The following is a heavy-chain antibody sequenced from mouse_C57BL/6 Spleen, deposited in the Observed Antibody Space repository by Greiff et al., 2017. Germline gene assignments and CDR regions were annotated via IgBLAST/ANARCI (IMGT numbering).Heavy chain of an antibody. CDR3: AREDDGYSFAY. J-gene: IGHJ3*01. V-gene: IGHV5-16*01. CDR2: INYDGSST. D-gene: IGHD2-3*01. Sequence: EVKLVVSEGGLVQPGSSMKLSCTASGFTFSDYYMAWVRQVPEKGLEWVANINYDGSSTYYLDSLKSRFIISRDNAKNILYLQMSSLKSEDTATYYCAREDDGYSFAYWGQGTLVTVSA. CDR1: GFTFSDYY.